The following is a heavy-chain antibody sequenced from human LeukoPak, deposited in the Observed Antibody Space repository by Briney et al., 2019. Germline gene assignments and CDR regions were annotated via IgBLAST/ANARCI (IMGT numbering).Heavy chain of an antibody. Sequence: PGGSLRLSCAASGFTFSSYAMGWVRQAPGKGLEWVSAISGSGGSTYYADSVKGRFTISRDNSKNTLYLQMNSLRAEDTAVYYCAKAHTIFGVVITYYYYMDVWGKGTTVTVSS. CDR3: AKAHTIFGVVITYYYYMDV. CDR1: GFTFSSYA. CDR2: ISGSGGST. V-gene: IGHV3-23*01. J-gene: IGHJ6*03. D-gene: IGHD3-3*01.